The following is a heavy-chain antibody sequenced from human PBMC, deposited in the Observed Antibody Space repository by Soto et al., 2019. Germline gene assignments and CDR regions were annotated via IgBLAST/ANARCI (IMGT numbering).Heavy chain of an antibody. CDR1: GFTVSNNY. CDR2: IYSGGST. V-gene: IGHV3-66*01. J-gene: IGHJ5*02. D-gene: IGHD1-1*01. Sequence: GGSLRLSCAVSGFTVSNNYMSWVRQAPGKGLEWVSLIYSGGSTYYADSVKGRFTISRDNSKNTLYLQMNSLRAEDTAVYYCTRGPGTTPGGNPWGQGTLVTVSS. CDR3: TRGPGTTPGGNP.